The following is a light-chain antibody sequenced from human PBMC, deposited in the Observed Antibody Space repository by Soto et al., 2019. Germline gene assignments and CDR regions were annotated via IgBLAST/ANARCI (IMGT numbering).Light chain of an antibody. J-gene: IGKJ4*01. CDR3: QPYNNWPLT. Sequence: DIQLTQSPSSLSASVGDRVTITCQASQDISNHLNWYQQKPGKAPNLLIYDASDLETGVPSRFSGGGSGTFFSFTINSLQPEDIATYYCQPYNNWPLTFGGGTKVESK. V-gene: IGKV1-33*01. CDR2: DAS. CDR1: QDISNH.